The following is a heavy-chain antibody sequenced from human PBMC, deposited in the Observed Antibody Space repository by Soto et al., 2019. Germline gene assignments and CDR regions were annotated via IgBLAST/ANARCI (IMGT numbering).Heavy chain of an antibody. CDR1: GFTFSSYD. V-gene: IGHV3-64*01. Sequence: EVQLAESGGGMVQPGGSLRLSCVASGFTFSSYDRHWVRQAPGKGLEYVSSISSNGGNTYYGNSVKGRFTISRDNSKNTLYRQMGSLRAEDRAVCYCVRRVSGNYDYWGQGNLVTVSS. CDR2: ISSNGGNT. CDR3: VRRVSGNYDY. J-gene: IGHJ4*02. D-gene: IGHD1-7*01.